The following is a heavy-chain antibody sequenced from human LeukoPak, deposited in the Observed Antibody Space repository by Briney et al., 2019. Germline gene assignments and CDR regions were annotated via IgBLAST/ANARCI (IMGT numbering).Heavy chain of an antibody. CDR2: INHSGST. CDR3: ASKLRYDFWSGYSNSFDY. D-gene: IGHD3-3*01. V-gene: IGHV4-34*01. CDR1: GGSFSGYY. Sequence: SETLSLTCAVYGGSFSGYYWSWIRQPPGKGLEWIGEINHSGSTNYNPSLKSRVTISVDTSKNQFSLKLSSVTAADTAVYYCASKLRYDFWSGYSNSFDYWGQGTLVTVSS. J-gene: IGHJ4*02.